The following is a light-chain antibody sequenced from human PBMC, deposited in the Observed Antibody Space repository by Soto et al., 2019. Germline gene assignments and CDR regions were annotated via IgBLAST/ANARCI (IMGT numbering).Light chain of an antibody. CDR2: GAS. CDR3: QQRSNWQVT. J-gene: IGKJ5*01. V-gene: IGKV3D-20*02. Sequence: EIVMTQSPGTLSSSPGERATLSCRASQSVSSNYLAWYQQKPGQAPRLLIYGASNRATGIPDRFSGSGSGTDFTLTISSLEPEDFAVYYCQQRSNWQVTFGQGTRLEI. CDR1: QSVSSNY.